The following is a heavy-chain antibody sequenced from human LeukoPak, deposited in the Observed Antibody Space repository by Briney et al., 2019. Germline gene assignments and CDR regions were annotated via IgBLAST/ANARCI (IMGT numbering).Heavy chain of an antibody. J-gene: IGHJ4*02. V-gene: IGHV4-34*01. D-gene: IGHD3-3*01. CDR3: ARRQGGFWSGYYPKPEYFDY. CDR2: INHSGST. Sequence: SETLSLTCAVYGGSFSGYYWSWIRQPPGKGLEWIGEINHSGSTNYNPSLKSRVTISVDTSKNQFSLKLSSVTATDTAVYYCARRQGGFWSGYYPKPEYFDYWGQGTLVTVSS. CDR1: GGSFSGYY.